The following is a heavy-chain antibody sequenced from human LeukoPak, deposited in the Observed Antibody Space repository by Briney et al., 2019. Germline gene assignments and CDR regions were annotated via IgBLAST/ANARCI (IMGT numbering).Heavy chain of an antibody. Sequence: SETLSLTCTVSSGSISRYYWSWIRQPPGKGLDWIGYIYYTGSTYYNPSLKSRGTISVDPSKNQFSLKLSSVTAADTAVYYCARETHSMKYYYGSGSLAGILDVWGKGTTVTVSS. V-gene: IGHV4-59*01. CDR3: ARETHSMKYYYGSGSLAGILDV. CDR2: IYYTGST. CDR1: SGSISRYY. D-gene: IGHD3-10*01. J-gene: IGHJ6*04.